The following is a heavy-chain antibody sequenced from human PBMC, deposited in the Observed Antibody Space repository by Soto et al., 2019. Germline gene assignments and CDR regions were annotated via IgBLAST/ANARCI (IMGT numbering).Heavy chain of an antibody. CDR1: GFTFSSYS. CDR2: ISSSSSYI. Sequence: EVQLVESGGGLVKPGGSLRLSCPVSGFTFSSYSMNWVRQAPGKGLEWVSSISSSSSYIYYADSVKGRFTISRDNAKNSLCLQMNSLRAEDTAVYYSVRKLGPTDYYFVMDVWGQGTRVTVSS. CDR3: VRKLGPTDYYFVMDV. J-gene: IGHJ6*02. V-gene: IGHV3-21*06. D-gene: IGHD7-27*01.